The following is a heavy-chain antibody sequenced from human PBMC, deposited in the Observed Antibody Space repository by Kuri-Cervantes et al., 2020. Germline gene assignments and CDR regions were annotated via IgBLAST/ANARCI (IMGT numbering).Heavy chain of an antibody. Sequence: ASVKVSCKASGYTFTSYYMHWVRQAPGQGLEWMGIINPSGGSTSYAQKFQGRVTMTRDTSTSTVYMELSSLRSEDTAVYYCARDGPRSGSYNDYYGMDVWGQGTTVTVSS. J-gene: IGHJ6*02. D-gene: IGHD1-26*01. CDR2: INPSGGST. V-gene: IGHV1-46*01. CDR1: GYTFTSYY. CDR3: ARDGPRSGSYNDYYGMDV.